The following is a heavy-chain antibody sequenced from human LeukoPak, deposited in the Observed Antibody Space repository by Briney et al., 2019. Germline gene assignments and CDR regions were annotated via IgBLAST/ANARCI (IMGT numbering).Heavy chain of an antibody. CDR2: ISSSGSTI. CDR1: GFTFSSYA. Sequence: GGSLRLSCAASGFTFSSYAMNWVRQAPGKGLEWVSYISSSGSTIYYADSVKGRFTISRDNAKNSLYLQMNSLRAEDTAVYYCARARKLAGFDPWGQGTLVTVSS. J-gene: IGHJ5*02. V-gene: IGHV3-48*03. D-gene: IGHD1-1*01. CDR3: ARARKLAGFDP.